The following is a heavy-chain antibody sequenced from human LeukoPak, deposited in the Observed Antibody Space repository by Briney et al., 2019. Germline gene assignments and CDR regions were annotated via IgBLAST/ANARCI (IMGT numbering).Heavy chain of an antibody. J-gene: IGHJ4*02. CDR1: GFTFSSYAM. CDR3: AREGGFYRPLDY. D-gene: IGHD3-3*01. Sequence: GSLRLSCAVSGFTFSSYAMSWVRQPPGKGLEWIGEVHLDGRTNYNPSLESRLTISVDLSENHVSLKLTSVTAADTAVYYCAREGGFYRPLDYSGQGTLVTVSS. V-gene: IGHV4-4*02. CDR2: VHLDGRT.